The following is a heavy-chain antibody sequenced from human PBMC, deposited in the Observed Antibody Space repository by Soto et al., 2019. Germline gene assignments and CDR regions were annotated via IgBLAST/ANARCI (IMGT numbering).Heavy chain of an antibody. V-gene: IGHV3-7*01. D-gene: IGHD3-22*01. J-gene: IGHJ4*01. CDR3: ASDYYDSSGYDCDY. CDR1: GFTFSSDW. Sequence: GGSLRLSCAASGFTFSSDWMSWFRQAPGKGLEWVANIKQDGSEKYYVDSVKGRFTISRDNAKNSLYLQMNSLRAEDTAVYYCASDYYDSSGYDCDYWGQGTLVTVSS. CDR2: IKQDGSEK.